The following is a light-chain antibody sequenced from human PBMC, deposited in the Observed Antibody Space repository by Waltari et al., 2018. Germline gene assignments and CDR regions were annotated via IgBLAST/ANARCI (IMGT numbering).Light chain of an antibody. CDR1: RSILHRNGYNY. CDR3: MQALQTPPT. CDR2: LGS. J-gene: IGKJ4*01. Sequence: DIVMTESPPPLPVTPGEPASMSCSARRSILHRNGYNYLDWYLQKPGQSPQVLIYLGSNRASGVPDRFSASGSGTDFTLNISRVEAEDVGVYYCMQALQTPPTFGGGTKVEIK. V-gene: IGKV2-28*01.